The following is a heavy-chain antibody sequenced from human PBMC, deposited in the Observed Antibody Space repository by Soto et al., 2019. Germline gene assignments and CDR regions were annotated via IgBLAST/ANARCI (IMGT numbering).Heavy chain of an antibody. CDR1: GGSISSYY. CDR3: ARVEAAMDPRARLDYYYGMDV. CDR2: IYYSGST. J-gene: IGHJ6*02. V-gene: IGHV4-59*01. D-gene: IGHD5-18*01. Sequence: SETLSLTCTVSGGSISSYYWSWIRQPPGKGLEWIGYIYYSGSTNYNPSLKSRVTISVDASKNQFSLKLSFVTAADTAVYYCARVEAAMDPRARLDYYYGMDVWGQGTTVTVSS.